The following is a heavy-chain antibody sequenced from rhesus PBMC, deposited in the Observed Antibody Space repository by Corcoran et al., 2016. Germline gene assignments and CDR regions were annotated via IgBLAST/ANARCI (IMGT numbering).Heavy chain of an antibody. V-gene: IGHV4-165*01. D-gene: IGHD3-16*01. Sequence: QVQLQESGPGLVKPSETLSLPCAVSGGSFSGYYWGWVRPPPGQGLGGVGYISGSSGSTDYNPSLKSRVTISTDTSKNQCSLKLSSVTAADTAVYYCARVKSGYYYSGNTLDYWGQGVLVTVSS. CDR3: ARVKSGYYYSGNTLDY. CDR1: GGSFSGYY. J-gene: IGHJ4*01. CDR2: ISGSSGST.